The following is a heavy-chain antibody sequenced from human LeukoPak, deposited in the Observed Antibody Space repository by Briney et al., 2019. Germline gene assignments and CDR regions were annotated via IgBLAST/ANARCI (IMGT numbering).Heavy chain of an antibody. Sequence: GGSLRLSCAASGFTFSTFSMHWARQAPGKGLEWVSSISTGSHNIFYSESVRGRFTISRDNANNSLYLQMDSLRADDTAVYFCLAGRCETTTCLDFWGRGTLVTVSS. J-gene: IGHJ4*02. V-gene: IGHV3-21*01. CDR2: ISTGSHNI. D-gene: IGHD2-2*01. CDR3: LAGRCETTTCLDF. CDR1: GFTFSTFS.